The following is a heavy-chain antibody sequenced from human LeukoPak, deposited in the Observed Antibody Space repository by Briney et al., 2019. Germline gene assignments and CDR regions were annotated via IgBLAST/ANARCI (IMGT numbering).Heavy chain of an antibody. V-gene: IGHV4-39*07. J-gene: IGHJ4*02. CDR2: IYYSGST. D-gene: IGHD7-27*01. CDR3: ASRKLGNDY. CDR1: GGSISSSSYY. Sequence: SETLSLTCTVSGGSISSSSYYWGWIRQPPGKGLEWIGSIYYSGSTYYSPSLKSRVTISADTSQNQFSLKLSSVTAADTAVYYCASRKLGNDYWGQGTLVTVSS.